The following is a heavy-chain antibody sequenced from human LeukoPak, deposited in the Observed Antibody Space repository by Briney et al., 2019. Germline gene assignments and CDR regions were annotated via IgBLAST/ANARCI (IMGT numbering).Heavy chain of an antibody. CDR3: ARSPSYYYDSSGYYGLDY. D-gene: IGHD3-22*01. Sequence: SETLSLTCAVYGGSFSGYYWSWIRQPPGKGLEWIGEINHSGSTNYNPSLKSRVTISVDTSKNQFSLKLSSVTAADTAVYYCARSPSYYYDSSGYYGLDYWGQGTLVTVSS. V-gene: IGHV4-34*01. J-gene: IGHJ4*02. CDR1: GGSFSGYY. CDR2: INHSGST.